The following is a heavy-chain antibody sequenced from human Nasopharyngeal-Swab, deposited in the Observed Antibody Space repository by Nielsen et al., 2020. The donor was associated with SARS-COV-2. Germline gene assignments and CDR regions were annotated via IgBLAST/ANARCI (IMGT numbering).Heavy chain of an antibody. CDR2: IWYDGSNK. D-gene: IGHD5-12*01. J-gene: IGHJ5*02. CDR3: AKDGAYSGYDPAGWFDP. V-gene: IGHV3-33*06. Sequence: WIRQPPGKGLEWVAVIWYDGSNKYYADSVKGRFTISRDNSKNTLYLQMNSLRAEDTAVYYCAKDGAYSGYDPAGWFDPWGQGTLVTVSS.